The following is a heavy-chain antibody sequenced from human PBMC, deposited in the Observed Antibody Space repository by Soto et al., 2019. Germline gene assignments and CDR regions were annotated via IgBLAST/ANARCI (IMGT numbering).Heavy chain of an antibody. CDR1: GGSISSSSYY. Sequence: SETLSLTCTVSGGSISSSSYYWGWIRQPPGKGLEWIGSIYYTGSTNYNPSLKSRVTISVDTSKNQFSLRLSSVTAADTAVYYCERADCGSTSCRGMDTWGKGTLVTVSS. CDR2: IYYTGST. CDR3: ERADCGSTSCRGMDT. J-gene: IGHJ4*02. D-gene: IGHD2-2*01. V-gene: IGHV4-39*07.